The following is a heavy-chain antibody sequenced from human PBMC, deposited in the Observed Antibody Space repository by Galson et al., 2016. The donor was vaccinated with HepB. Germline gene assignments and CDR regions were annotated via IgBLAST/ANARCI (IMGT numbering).Heavy chain of an antibody. CDR1: GYTFTHYW. V-gene: IGHV5-51*01. CDR3: ARRGELERRGLFYNAVDV. CDR2: IYPGDSDT. D-gene: IGHD1-1*01. J-gene: IGHJ6*02. Sequence: QSGAEVKKPGESLKISCKISGYTFTHYWIGWVRQMPGKGLEWMGIIYPGDSDTRYSPSFQGQVTISADKSISTAYLQLSSLKASDTAIYYCARRGELERRGLFYNAVDVWCQGTTVTVSS.